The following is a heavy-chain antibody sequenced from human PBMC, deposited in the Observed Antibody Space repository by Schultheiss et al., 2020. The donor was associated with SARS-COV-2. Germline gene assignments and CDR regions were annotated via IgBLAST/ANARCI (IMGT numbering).Heavy chain of an antibody. CDR3: ARDPRRDLYYGMDV. J-gene: IGHJ6*02. CDR2: ITPIFGTA. V-gene: IGHV1-69*01. Sequence: KVSCKASGGTFSSYAISWVRQAPGQGLEWMGGITPIFGTADYAQKFQGRVTITADQSTNTVYMEVSSLRSEDTAVYYCARDPRRDLYYGMDVWGQGTTVTVSS. CDR1: GGTFSSYA.